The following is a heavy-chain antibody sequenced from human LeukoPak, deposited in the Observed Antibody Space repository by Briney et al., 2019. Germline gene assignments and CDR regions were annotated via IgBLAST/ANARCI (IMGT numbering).Heavy chain of an antibody. D-gene: IGHD2-15*01. CDR3: ARLDCSGGSCYIPLDAFDI. Sequence: GASVKVSCKASGGTFSSYAISWVRQAPGQGLEWMGRIIHILGIANYAQKFQGRVTITADKSTSTAYMELSSLRSEDTAVYYCARLDCSGGSCYIPLDAFDIWGQGTMVTVSS. CDR2: IIHILGIA. CDR1: GGTFSSYA. J-gene: IGHJ3*02. V-gene: IGHV1-69*04.